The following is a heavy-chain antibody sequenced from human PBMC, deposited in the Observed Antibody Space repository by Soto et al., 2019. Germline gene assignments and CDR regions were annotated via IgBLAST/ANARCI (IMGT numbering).Heavy chain of an antibody. J-gene: IGHJ6*02. CDR3: ARGHWTDRLDV. V-gene: IGHV1-18*01. D-gene: IGHD1-1*01. CDR2: ISTFNGNT. Sequence: QVHLVQSGAEVKKPGASVKVSCKASGYSFSNYGISWVRQAPGQGLEWIGWISTFNGNTNYAQSFQGRVTMTTDTSTSTAYIVLMSLRSDDTAAYYCARGHWTDRLDVWAQGTAVTVSS. CDR1: GYSFSNYG.